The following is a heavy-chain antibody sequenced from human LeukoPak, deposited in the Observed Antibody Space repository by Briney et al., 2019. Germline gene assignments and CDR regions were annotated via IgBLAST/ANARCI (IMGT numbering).Heavy chain of an antibody. J-gene: IGHJ4*02. CDR2: IYESDSGST. Sequence: SETLSLTCTVSGGSVRSGGYYWSWIRQHPGKGLEWIGYIYESDSGSTYYNPSLESRLSISVDTSKNQFSLNLRSVTAADTAVYYCARGDRDYYFDYWGQGTLVTVSS. CDR3: ARGDRDYYFDY. V-gene: IGHV4-31*03. CDR1: GGSVRSGGYY. D-gene: IGHD5-24*01.